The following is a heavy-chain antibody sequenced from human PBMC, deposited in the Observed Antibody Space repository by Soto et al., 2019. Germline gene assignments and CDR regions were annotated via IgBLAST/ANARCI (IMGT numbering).Heavy chain of an antibody. CDR3: ARGWVQRLPRQPPSDY. CDR1: GFTLSTYW. CDR2: INDDGRST. J-gene: IGHJ4*02. V-gene: IGHV3-74*01. D-gene: IGHD6-25*01. Sequence: GGSLRLSCAASGFTLSTYWRHWVRQVPGKGLEWVARINDDGRSTSYVDSVKGRFTISRDNARNTLYLQMNSLRLEDTAVYYCARGWVQRLPRQPPSDYWGQGTLVTVS.